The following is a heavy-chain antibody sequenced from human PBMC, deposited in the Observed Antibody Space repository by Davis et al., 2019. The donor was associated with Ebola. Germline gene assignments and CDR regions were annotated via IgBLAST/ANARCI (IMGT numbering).Heavy chain of an antibody. CDR1: GFTFNSFA. D-gene: IGHD6-6*01. J-gene: IGHJ5*02. Sequence: MPGGSLRLSCRASGFTFNSFAMSWIRQPPGKGLEWIGYIYNSGRTDYNPSLKSRVTISVDTSKNQFSLKMSSVTAADTAVYYCARGLLVGWFDPWGQGTLVTVSS. CDR3: ARGLLVGWFDP. V-gene: IGHV4-59*01. CDR2: IYNSGRT.